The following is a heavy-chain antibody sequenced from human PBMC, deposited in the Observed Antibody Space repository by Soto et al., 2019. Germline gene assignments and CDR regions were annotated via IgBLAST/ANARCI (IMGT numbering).Heavy chain of an antibody. D-gene: IGHD2-15*01. CDR1: GYTFSSHG. CDR3: ARDLLDWGYCSGGSCHYFDY. J-gene: IGHJ4*02. Sequence: ASVKVSCKASGYTFSSHGISWVRQAPGQGLEWMGWISAYNSNTNYAQKLQGRVTMTTDTSTSTAYLELRSLRSDDTAVYYFARDLLDWGYCSGGSCHYFDYWGQGTLVTVSS. CDR2: ISAYNSNT. V-gene: IGHV1-18*01.